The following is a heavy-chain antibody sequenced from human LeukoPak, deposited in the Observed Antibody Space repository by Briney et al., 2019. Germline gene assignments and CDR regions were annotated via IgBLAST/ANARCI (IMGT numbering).Heavy chain of an antibody. J-gene: IGHJ4*02. D-gene: IGHD3-10*01. V-gene: IGHV3-9*01. CDR2: ISWNSGSI. CDR1: GFTFDDYA. CDR3: AKDISAMVRGAAFGY. Sequence: GGSLRLSCAASGFTFDDYAMHWVRQAPGKGLEWVSGISWNSGSIGYADSVKGRFTISRDNAKNSLYLQMNSLRAEDTALYYCAKDISAMVRGAAFGYWGQGTLVTVSS.